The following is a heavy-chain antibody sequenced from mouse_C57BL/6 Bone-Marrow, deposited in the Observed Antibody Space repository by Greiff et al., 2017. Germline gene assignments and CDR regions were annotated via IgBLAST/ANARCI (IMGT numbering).Heavy chain of an antibody. CDR1: GFSLSTSGMG. CDR3: SRREQWLLSIAY. D-gene: IGHD2-3*01. V-gene: IGHV8-12*01. Sequence: QVTLKASGPGILQSSQTLSLTCSFSGFSLSTSGMGVSWIRQPSGKGLEWLAHTYWDDDKRYNPSLKRRLTSSKDTSRNQVFRKITSGDTADTATYYCSRREQWLLSIAYWGQGTLVTVSA. CDR2: TYWDDDK. J-gene: IGHJ3*01.